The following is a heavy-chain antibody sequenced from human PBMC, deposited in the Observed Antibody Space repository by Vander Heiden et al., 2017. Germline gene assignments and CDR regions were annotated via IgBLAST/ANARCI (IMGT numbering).Heavy chain of an antibody. D-gene: IGHD5-18*01. CDR1: GLTVSSNY. CDR2: IYSGGST. V-gene: IGHV3-53*01. CDR3: ARGQVLAMVDY. Sequence: ELQLVESGGGLIQPGGSLSLPCAASGLTVSSNYMSWVRQAPGKGLEWVSVIYSGGSTYYADSVKGRFTISRDNSKNTLYLQMNRLRAEDTAVYYCARGQVLAMVDYWGQGTLVTVSS. J-gene: IGHJ4*02.